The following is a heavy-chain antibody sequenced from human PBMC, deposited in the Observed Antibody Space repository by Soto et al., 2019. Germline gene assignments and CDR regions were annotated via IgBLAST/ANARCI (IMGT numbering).Heavy chain of an antibody. V-gene: IGHV4-39*01. CDR1: GGSITSSSYY. Sequence: SETLSLTCTVSGGSITSSSYYWGWIRQPPGKGLEWIGGIYYSGRSYYNPSLKSRVTMSVDTSKNQFSLTLNSVTAADAAVYYCARQRTTVVTHAAFDHWGQGTLVTVSS. CDR3: ARQRTTVVTHAAFDH. CDR2: IYYSGRS. D-gene: IGHD4-17*01. J-gene: IGHJ4*02.